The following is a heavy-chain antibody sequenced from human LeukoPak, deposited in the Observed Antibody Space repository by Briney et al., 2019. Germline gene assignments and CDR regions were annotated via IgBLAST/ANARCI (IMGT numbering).Heavy chain of an antibody. CDR2: IYPGDSDT. CDR1: GYSFTSYW. CDR3: ARILSAAAYSFAY. Sequence: GESLKISCKGSGYSFTSYWIGWMRQMPGKGLEWMGIIYPGDSDTRYSPSFQGQVTISADKSISTAYLQWSSLQASDTAMYYCARILSAAAYSFAYGAREPWSPSPQ. J-gene: IGHJ4*02. D-gene: IGHD2-15*01. V-gene: IGHV5-51*01.